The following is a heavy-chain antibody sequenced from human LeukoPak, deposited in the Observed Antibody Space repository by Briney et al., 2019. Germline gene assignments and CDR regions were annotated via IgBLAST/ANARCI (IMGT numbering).Heavy chain of an antibody. D-gene: IGHD2/OR15-2a*01. CDR3: ARIIRYYFDY. CDR2: VNADNGNT. V-gene: IGHV1-3*01. CDR1: GYTFTYYA. Sequence: GASVKVSCKASGYTFTYYAIHWVRQAPGQRLEWMGWVNADNGNTKYSLKFQDRVTITRDTSASTAYMELSSLRSEDTAVYYCARIIRYYFDYWGQGTLVTVSS. J-gene: IGHJ4*02.